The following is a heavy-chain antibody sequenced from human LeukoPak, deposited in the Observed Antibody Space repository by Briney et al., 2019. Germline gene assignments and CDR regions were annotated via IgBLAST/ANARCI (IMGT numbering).Heavy chain of an antibody. CDR2: INPNSGGT. J-gene: IGHJ5*02. D-gene: IGHD3-3*01. V-gene: IGHV1-2*02. CDR1: GYTFTGYY. Sequence: ASVKVSCKASGYTFTGYYMHWVRQAPGQGLEWMGWINPNSGGTNYAQKFQGRVTMTRDTSISTAYMELSRLRSDDTAVYYCAREKEPRAIFGVVICNWFDPWGQGTLVTVSS. CDR3: AREKEPRAIFGVVICNWFDP.